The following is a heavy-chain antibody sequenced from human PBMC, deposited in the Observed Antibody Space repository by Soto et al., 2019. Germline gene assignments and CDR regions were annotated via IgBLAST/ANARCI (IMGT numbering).Heavy chain of an antibody. D-gene: IGHD2-15*01. CDR2: IIPTLGIA. V-gene: IGHV1-69*04. CDR1: GGTFSSYT. J-gene: IGHJ6*03. Sequence: SVKVSCKASGGTFSSYTISWVRQAPGQGLEWMGRIIPTLGIANYAQKFQGRVTITADKSTSTAYMELSSLRSEDTAVYYCGRDIKEVVVVVAASYYYYYMDVWGKGTTVTVSS. CDR3: GRDIKEVVVVVAASYYYYYMDV.